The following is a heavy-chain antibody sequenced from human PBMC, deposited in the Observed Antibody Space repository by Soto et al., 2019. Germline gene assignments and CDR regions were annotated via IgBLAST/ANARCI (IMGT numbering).Heavy chain of an antibody. D-gene: IGHD6-19*01. Sequence: QVQLVQSGAEVKKPGASVKVSCKASGYTFTSYAMHWVRQAPGQRLEWMGWINAGNGNTKYSQKFQGRVTITRDTSASTAYMELSSLRSEDTAVYYCAREGRSSGDFDYWGQGTLVTVSS. CDR1: GYTFTSYA. CDR2: INAGNGNT. J-gene: IGHJ4*02. V-gene: IGHV1-3*01. CDR3: AREGRSSGDFDY.